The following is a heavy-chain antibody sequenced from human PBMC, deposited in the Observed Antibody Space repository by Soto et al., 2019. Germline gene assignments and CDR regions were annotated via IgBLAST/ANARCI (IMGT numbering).Heavy chain of an antibody. Sequence: SVKVSCKASGGTFSSYAISWVRQAPGQGLEWMGGIIPIFGTANYAQKFQGRVTITADESTSTAYMELSSLRSEDTAVYYCAIGDIVVVPAAIDQGDYYGMDVWGQGTTVTVSS. CDR2: IIPIFGTA. CDR3: AIGDIVVVPAAIDQGDYYGMDV. V-gene: IGHV1-69*13. D-gene: IGHD2-2*02. J-gene: IGHJ6*02. CDR1: GGTFSSYA.